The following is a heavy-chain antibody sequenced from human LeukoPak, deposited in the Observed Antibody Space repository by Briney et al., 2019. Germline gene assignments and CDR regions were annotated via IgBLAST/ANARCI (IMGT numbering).Heavy chain of an antibody. D-gene: IGHD1-26*01. J-gene: IGHJ4*02. CDR3: AKDRESGSYYRIFDY. CDR2: ISGSGGST. CDR1: GFTFSTYA. V-gene: IGHV3-23*01. Sequence: PGGSLRLSCAASGFTFSTYAMSWVRQAPGKGLEWVSGISGSGGSTYYADSVKGRFTISRDNSKNTLYLQMNSLRAEDTAVYYCAKDRESGSYYRIFDYWGQGTLVTVSS.